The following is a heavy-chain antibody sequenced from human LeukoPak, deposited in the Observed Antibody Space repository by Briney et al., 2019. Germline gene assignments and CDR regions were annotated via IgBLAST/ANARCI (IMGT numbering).Heavy chain of an antibody. D-gene: IGHD2-15*01. J-gene: IGHJ4*02. CDR2: INHCGST. CDR3: VRRALKLAADFDY. V-gene: IGHV4-34*01. CDR1: GVSFSGFY. Sequence: PSQTLSLTSAVSGVSFSGFYWSSIREPPGKGLEWIGEINHCGSTNYNPTPKSRVTISLDTSKNQISRKLSSGTAAAPPTYDCVRRALKLAADFDYGGRGTLVTVSS.